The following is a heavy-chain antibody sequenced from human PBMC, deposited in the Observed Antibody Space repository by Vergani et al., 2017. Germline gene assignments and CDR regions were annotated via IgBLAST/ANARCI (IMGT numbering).Heavy chain of an antibody. J-gene: IGHJ4*02. CDR3: ARGDYGILTGYRY. Sequence: QVQVVQSGAEVKKSGASVKVSCKTSAYTFSNYYMHWVRQAPGQGLEWMGIINPSGGHTNYAQQFQGRVTMTRDTSTSTVYMELSSLRSEDTAIYYCARGDYGILTGYRYWGQGTLGTVSA. V-gene: IGHV1-46*03. CDR2: INPSGGHT. D-gene: IGHD3-9*01. CDR1: AYTFSNYY.